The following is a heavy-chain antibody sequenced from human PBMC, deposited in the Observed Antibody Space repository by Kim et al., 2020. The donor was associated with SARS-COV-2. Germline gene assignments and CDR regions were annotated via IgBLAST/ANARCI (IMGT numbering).Heavy chain of an antibody. J-gene: IGHJ4*02. D-gene: IGHD3-10*01. Sequence: ASVKVSCKASEYTFTSYAILWVRQAPGQGLEWMGWINAGNGNTKYSQKFQGRVTITRDTSATTAYMELSSLRSEDTAVYYCAKGVATAIDYWGQGTLVTVSS. CDR2: INAGNGNT. CDR1: EYTFTSYA. CDR3: AKGVATAIDY. V-gene: IGHV1-3*01.